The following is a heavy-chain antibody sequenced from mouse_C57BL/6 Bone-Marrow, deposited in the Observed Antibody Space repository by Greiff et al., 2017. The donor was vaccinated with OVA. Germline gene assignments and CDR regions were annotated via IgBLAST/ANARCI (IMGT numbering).Heavy chain of an antibody. D-gene: IGHD1-1*01. Sequence: QVQLQQPGAELVRPGSSVKLSCKASGYTFTSYWMHWVKQRPIQGLEWIGNIDPSDSETHYNQKFKDRATLTVYKSSSTSYMQLSSLTSEDSAVYYCTQVTTVKEAAYWGQGTLVTVSA. V-gene: IGHV1-52*01. CDR2: IDPSDSET. CDR1: GYTFTSYW. CDR3: TQVTTVKEAAY. J-gene: IGHJ3*01.